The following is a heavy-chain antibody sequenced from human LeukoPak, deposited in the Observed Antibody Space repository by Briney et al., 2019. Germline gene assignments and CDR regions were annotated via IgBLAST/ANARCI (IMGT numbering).Heavy chain of an antibody. CDR3: AKDLGSYGSLQYYSDY. CDR1: GFTFSSYG. Sequence: GGSLRLSCAASGFTFSSYGMSWVRQAPGKGLEWVSAISGSGGSTYYADSVKGRFTISRDNAKNSLFLQMNSLRPEDTALYYCAKDLGSYGSLQYYSDYWGQGTLVTVSS. J-gene: IGHJ4*02. V-gene: IGHV3-23*01. D-gene: IGHD5-18*01. CDR2: ISGSGGST.